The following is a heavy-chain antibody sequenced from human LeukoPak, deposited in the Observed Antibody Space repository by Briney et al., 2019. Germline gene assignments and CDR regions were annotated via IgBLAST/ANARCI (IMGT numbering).Heavy chain of an antibody. Sequence: GGPLRLSCAASGFTFSSYWMTWVRQAPGKGLEWVANIKQDGSEKSYVDSVKGRFTIFRDNANNSLCLQMNSLRAEDTAVYYCARPRTVTTRFAPIDYWGQGTLVTVSS. CDR3: ARPRTVTTRFAPIDY. J-gene: IGHJ4*02. CDR2: IKQDGSEK. V-gene: IGHV3-7*03. D-gene: IGHD4-17*01. CDR1: GFTFSSYW.